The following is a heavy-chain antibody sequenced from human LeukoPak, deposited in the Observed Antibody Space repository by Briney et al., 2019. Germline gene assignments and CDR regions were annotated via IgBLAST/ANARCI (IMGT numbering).Heavy chain of an antibody. D-gene: IGHD6-19*01. Sequence: ASVKVSCKVSGYTLTEFSMHWVRQAPGKGLERMGGFTPEDGETIYAQKFQGRDTMTEDTSTDTANMELSSLRSEDTAVYYCATEERGIAVAEGAFDIWGQGTMVTVSS. J-gene: IGHJ3*02. CDR2: FTPEDGET. V-gene: IGHV1-24*01. CDR3: ATEERGIAVAEGAFDI. CDR1: GYTLTEFS.